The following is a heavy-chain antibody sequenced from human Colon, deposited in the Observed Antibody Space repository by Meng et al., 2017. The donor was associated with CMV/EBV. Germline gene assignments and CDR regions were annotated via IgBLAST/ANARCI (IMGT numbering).Heavy chain of an antibody. D-gene: IGHD4-11*01. J-gene: IGHJ4*02. V-gene: IGHV4-59*12. CDR3: ARGGITVTHIDY. CDR2: IYKSGTT. Sequence: SETLSLTCSVSGVSMSLYYWSWIRQAPGKGLEWIGHIYKSGTTKYNPSLESRVTISADTSKNEFSLKLRSVTAADTAVYYCARGGITVTHIDYWGQGTLVTVSS. CDR1: GVSMSLYY.